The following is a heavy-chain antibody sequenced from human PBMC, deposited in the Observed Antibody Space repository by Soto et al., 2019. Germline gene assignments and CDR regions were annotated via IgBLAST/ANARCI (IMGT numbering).Heavy chain of an antibody. J-gene: IGHJ4*02. D-gene: IGHD6-13*01. CDR2: ISGSGGDT. Sequence: EVQLLESGGGLVQPGGSLRLSCAASGFTFSSYAMSWVRQAPGKGLEWVSAISGSGGDTYYAESVKGRFTISRDNPENTLYLQMSSQRAEDTALYYCAKGRGFYTSRWYEPFDYWGQGTLVTVSS. CDR3: AKGRGFYTSRWYEPFDY. CDR1: GFTFSSYA. V-gene: IGHV3-23*01.